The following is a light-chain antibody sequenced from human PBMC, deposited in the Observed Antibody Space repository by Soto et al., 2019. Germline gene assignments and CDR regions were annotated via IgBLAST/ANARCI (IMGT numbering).Light chain of an antibody. CDR2: GAS. Sequence: ECVLMHSPGTLSLSPGERATLSCRAIQSVSSSYLAWYQQKPGQAPRLLIYGASSRATGIPDRFSGSGSGTDFTLTISRLEPEDFAVYYCQQYGSSPTWTFGQGTKVDTK. CDR3: QQYGSSPTWT. CDR1: QSVSSSY. V-gene: IGKV3-20*01. J-gene: IGKJ1*01.